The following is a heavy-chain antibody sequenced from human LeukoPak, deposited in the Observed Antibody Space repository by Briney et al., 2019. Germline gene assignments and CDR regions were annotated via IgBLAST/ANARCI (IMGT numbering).Heavy chain of an antibody. V-gene: IGHV4-34*01. CDR3: ASDYGDFDAFDI. J-gene: IGHJ3*02. Sequence: SETLSLTCAVYGGSFSGYYWSWIRQPPGKGLEWIGEINHIGSTNYNPSLKSRVTISVDTSKSQFSLKLSSVTAADTAVYYCASDYGDFDAFDIWGQGTMVTVSS. D-gene: IGHD4-17*01. CDR2: INHIGST. CDR1: GGSFSGYY.